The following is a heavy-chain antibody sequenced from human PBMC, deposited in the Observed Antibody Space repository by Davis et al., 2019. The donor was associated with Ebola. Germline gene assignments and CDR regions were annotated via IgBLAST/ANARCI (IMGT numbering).Heavy chain of an antibody. CDR2: IYSGGST. CDR3: ARPSSTVTTIGVAFDI. J-gene: IGHJ3*02. Sequence: GESLKISCAASGFTVSSNYMSWVRQAPGKGLEWVSVIYSGGSTYYADSVKGRFTISRDNSKNTLYLQMNSLRAEDTAVYYCARPSSTVTTIGVAFDIWGQGTMVTVSS. CDR1: GFTVSSNY. V-gene: IGHV3-66*04. D-gene: IGHD4-17*01.